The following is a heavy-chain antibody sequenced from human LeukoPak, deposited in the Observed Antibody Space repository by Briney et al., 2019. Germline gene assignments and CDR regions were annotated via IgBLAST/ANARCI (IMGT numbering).Heavy chain of an antibody. CDR1: ENTFTNYY. D-gene: IGHD4-23*01. V-gene: IGHV1-46*01. CDR3: ARDMSTRVTPISYAFDV. J-gene: IGHJ3*01. Sequence: ASVKVSCKASENTFTNYYMHWVRQAPGQGLEWLGLINPNGDRTDYAQNFQGRATMTRDTSTTTVYLELSSLRSEDTAVYYCARDMSTRVTPISYAFDVWGQGTMVTVSS. CDR2: INPNGDRT.